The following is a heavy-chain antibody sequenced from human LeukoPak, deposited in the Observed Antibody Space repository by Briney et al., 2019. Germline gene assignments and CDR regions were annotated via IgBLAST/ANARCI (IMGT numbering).Heavy chain of an antibody. D-gene: IGHD6-19*01. J-gene: IGHJ4*02. CDR2: ISYDGSNK. Sequence: EPGRSLRLSCAASGFTFSNYGMHWVRQAPGKGLEWVVVISYDGSNKYYADSLKGRFTISRDNSKNTLYLQMNSLRAEDTAVYYCAKDKIVGSTGWYYFDYWGQGTLVTVSS. V-gene: IGHV3-30*18. CDR1: GFTFSNYG. CDR3: AKDKIVGSTGWYYFDY.